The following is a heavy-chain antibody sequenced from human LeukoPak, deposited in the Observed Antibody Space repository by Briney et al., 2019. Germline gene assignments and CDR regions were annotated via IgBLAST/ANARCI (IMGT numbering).Heavy chain of an antibody. J-gene: IGHJ5*02. V-gene: IGHV1-2*02. CDR3: ARDWAQYYGSGRRNNWFDP. CDR1: GYTFTGYY. D-gene: IGHD3-10*01. Sequence: GASVKVSCKASGYTFTGYYMHWVRQAPGQGLEWMGWINPNSGGTNYAQKFQGRVTMTRDTSISTAYMELSRLRSDDTAVYYCARDWAQYYGSGRRNNWFDPWGQGTLVTVSS. CDR2: INPNSGGT.